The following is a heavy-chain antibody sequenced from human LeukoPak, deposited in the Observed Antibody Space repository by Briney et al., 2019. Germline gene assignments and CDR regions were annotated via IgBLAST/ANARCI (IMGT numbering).Heavy chain of an antibody. CDR1: GYTFTSYG. V-gene: IGHV1-18*01. D-gene: IGHD1-26*01. CDR3: AREGFEYSGSSGSDAFDI. CDR2: ISAYNGNT. J-gene: IGHJ3*02. Sequence: ASVKVSCKASGYTFTSYGISWVRQAPGQGLEWMGWISAYNGNTNYAQKLQGRVTMTTDTSTSTAYMELRSLRSDDTAVYYCAREGFEYSGSSGSDAFDIWGQGTMVTVSS.